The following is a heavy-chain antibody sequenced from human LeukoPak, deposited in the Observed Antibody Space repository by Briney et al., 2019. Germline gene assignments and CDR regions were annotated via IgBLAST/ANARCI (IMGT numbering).Heavy chain of an antibody. V-gene: IGHV3-23*01. Sequence: PGGSLRLSCAASGLTFNNHAMSWVRQAPGKGLEWVSAISGSGGSTYYADSVKGRFTISRDNSKNTLYLQMNSLRAEDTAVYYCALQWLTPAAPDYWGQGTLVTVSS. CDR3: ALQWLTPAAPDY. J-gene: IGHJ4*02. D-gene: IGHD6-19*01. CDR1: GLTFNNHA. CDR2: ISGSGGST.